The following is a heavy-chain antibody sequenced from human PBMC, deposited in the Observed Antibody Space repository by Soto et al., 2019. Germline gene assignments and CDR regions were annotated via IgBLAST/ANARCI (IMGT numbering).Heavy chain of an antibody. Sequence: PGXSLILSCVASGFTCSNYAMSWVRQAPWKGLEWVSAISGSGGSTYHADSVRGRFTISRDNSKNTLYLQMNSLRAEDTAVYYCAKAMQEACSSTSCRYFDYWGQGTLVTVSS. J-gene: IGHJ4*02. CDR1: GFTCSNYA. D-gene: IGHD2-2*01. CDR3: AKAMQEACSSTSCRYFDY. V-gene: IGHV3-23*01. CDR2: ISGSGGST.